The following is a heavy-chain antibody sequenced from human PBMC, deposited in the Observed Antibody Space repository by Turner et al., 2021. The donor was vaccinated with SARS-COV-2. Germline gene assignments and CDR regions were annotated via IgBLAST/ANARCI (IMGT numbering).Heavy chain of an antibody. V-gene: IGHV1-69*06. CDR1: GGTFGSYA. D-gene: IGHD4-17*01. CDR2: IIPIFGTA. Sequence: QVQLLQSGAEVKKPGSSVKVSCKASGGTFGSYAIIWVRQAPGQGLEWMGGIIPIFGTANYAQKFQGRVTITADKSTSTAYMELSSLRSEDTAVYYCARVFDYGDYDINGWFDPWGQGTLVTVSS. CDR3: ARVFDYGDYDINGWFDP. J-gene: IGHJ5*02.